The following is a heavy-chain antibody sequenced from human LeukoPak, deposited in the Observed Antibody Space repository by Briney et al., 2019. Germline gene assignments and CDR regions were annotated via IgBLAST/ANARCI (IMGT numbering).Heavy chain of an antibody. J-gene: IGHJ4*02. V-gene: IGHV1-2*06. CDR3: AVVFLEWLLPFDY. CDR1: GYTFTGYY. D-gene: IGHD3-3*01. Sequence: ASVKVSCKASGYTFTGYYMHWVRQAPGQGPEWMGRINPNSGGTNYAQKFQGRVTMTRDTSISTAYMELSRLRSDDTAVYYCAVVFLEWLLPFDYWGQGTLVTVSS. CDR2: INPNSGGT.